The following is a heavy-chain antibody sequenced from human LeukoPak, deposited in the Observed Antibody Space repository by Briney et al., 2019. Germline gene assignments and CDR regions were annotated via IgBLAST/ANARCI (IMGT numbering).Heavy chain of an antibody. CDR3: AAFDY. J-gene: IGHJ4*02. Sequence: GGSLRLSCAASGFTFSSYWMNWARQAPGKGLEWVASINHNGNVNYYVDSVKGRFTISRDNSKNTLYLQMNSLRAEDTAVYYCAAFDYWGQGTLVTVSS. V-gene: IGHV3-7*03. CDR1: GFTFSSYW. CDR2: INHNGNVN.